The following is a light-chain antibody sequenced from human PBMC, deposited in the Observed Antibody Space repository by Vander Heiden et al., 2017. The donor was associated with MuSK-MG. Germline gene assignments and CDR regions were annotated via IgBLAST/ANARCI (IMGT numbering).Light chain of an antibody. CDR1: SSIIGSNR. CDR3: AAWEDFENAL. Sequence: SRPTLPPSSFRAPGQTVTISCCSGSSIIGSNRVYWYQQVPGTAPKLLIYSNDHRPSWVPDRFSGSKAGTTASLAISGLQDEDEADYCCAAWEDFENALFGGGTKLTVL. CDR2: SND. J-gene: IGLJ2*01. V-gene: IGLV1-44*01.